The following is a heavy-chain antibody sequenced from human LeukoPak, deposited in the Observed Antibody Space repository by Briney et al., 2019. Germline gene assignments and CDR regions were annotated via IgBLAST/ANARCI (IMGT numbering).Heavy chain of an antibody. CDR2: IIPIFGTA. J-gene: IGHJ5*02. D-gene: IGHD3-10*01. CDR1: GGTFSSYA. V-gene: IGHV1-69*05. CDR3: ARERQNYYGSGSYYSPGMNWFDP. Sequence: SVKVSCKASGGTFSSYAISWVRHAPGQGLEWMGRIIPIFGTATYAQKFQGRVTITTDESTSTAYMELSSLRCEDTAVYYCARERQNYYGSGSYYSPGMNWFDPWGQGTLLTVSS.